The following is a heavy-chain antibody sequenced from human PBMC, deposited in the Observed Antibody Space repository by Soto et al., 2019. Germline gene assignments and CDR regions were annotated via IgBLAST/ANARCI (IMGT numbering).Heavy chain of an antibody. CDR1: GFTFSPYW. J-gene: IGHJ6*02. CDR2: IYSGGST. Sequence: TGGSLRLSCVASGFTFSPYWMSWVRQAPGKGLVWVSRIYSGGSTYYADSVKGRFTISRDNSKNTLYLQMNSLRAEDTAVYYCARDAVWGLLSPQEGTYYYYGMDVWGQGTTVTVSS. CDR3: ARDAVWGLLSPQEGTYYYYGMDV. V-gene: IGHV3-66*01. D-gene: IGHD2-21*02.